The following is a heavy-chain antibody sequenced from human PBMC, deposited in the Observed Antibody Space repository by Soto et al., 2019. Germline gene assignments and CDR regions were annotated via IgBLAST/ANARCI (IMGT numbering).Heavy chain of an antibody. CDR3: ARRNSNDPYYYYYYAMDV. CDR2: INSDGSST. Sequence: GGSLRLSCAASGFTFSSYWMHWVRQAPGKGLVWVSRINSDGSSTSYADSVKGRFSISRDNAKNTLYLQMNSLRAEDTAVYYCARRNSNDPYYYYYYAMDVWGQGTTVPVSS. J-gene: IGHJ6*02. V-gene: IGHV3-74*01. CDR1: GFTFSSYW. D-gene: IGHD1-1*01.